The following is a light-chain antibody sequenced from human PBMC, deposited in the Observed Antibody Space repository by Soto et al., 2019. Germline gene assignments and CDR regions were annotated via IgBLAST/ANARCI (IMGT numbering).Light chain of an antibody. CDR2: GAS. V-gene: IGKV3-20*01. J-gene: IGKJ2*01. CDR1: ESVRSSY. Sequence: EIVLTQSPGTLSLSPGERATLSCRASESVRSSYLAWYRQKPGQAPRLLIYGASSRATGIPDRFSGSGSGTDFTLTISKLEPEDFAVYYCQQNGTTPLYTFAQGTKLEIK. CDR3: QQNGTTPLYT.